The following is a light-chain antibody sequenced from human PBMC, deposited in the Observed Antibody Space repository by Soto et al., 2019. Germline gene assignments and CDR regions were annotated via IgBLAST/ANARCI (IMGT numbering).Light chain of an antibody. CDR1: SSNIGGNS. J-gene: IGLJ1*01. CDR2: DDD. Sequence: QSVLTQPPSVSAAPGQRVTMSCSGSSSNIGGNSVSWYQQLPGTAPKLLIYDDDKRPSGIPDRFYGSKSGTSATLGITGFQTGDEADYYCGSRDSSLSAYVFGTGTKVTV. V-gene: IGLV1-51*01. CDR3: GSRDSSLSAYV.